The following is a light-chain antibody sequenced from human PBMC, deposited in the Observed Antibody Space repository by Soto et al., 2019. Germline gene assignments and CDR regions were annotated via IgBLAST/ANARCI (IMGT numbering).Light chain of an antibody. Sequence: QSVLTQPPSVSGAPGQRVTTSCTGSSSNLGADYDVHWYQRLPGTGPKLLIYINNNRPSGVPDRFSGSKSGTSASLVITGLHADDEGDYFCQSYDSDLSALVFGGGTKLTVL. CDR3: QSYDSDLSALV. CDR2: INN. V-gene: IGLV1-40*01. CDR1: SSNLGADYD. J-gene: IGLJ2*01.